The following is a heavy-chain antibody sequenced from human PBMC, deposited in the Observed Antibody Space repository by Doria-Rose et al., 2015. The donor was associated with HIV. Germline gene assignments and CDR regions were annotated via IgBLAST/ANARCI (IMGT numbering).Heavy chain of an antibody. Sequence: QITLKESGPVLVKPTETLTLTCTVSGVSLSSPGMGVSWIRQSPGKALEWLANISADDERSYKTARKSRLTISRGTSKSQVVLTMTDMDPVDTATYYCARIKSSRWYHKYYFDFWGQGTLVIVSA. V-gene: IGHV2-26*01. J-gene: IGHJ4*02. D-gene: IGHD6-13*01. CDR3: ARIKSSRWYHKYYFDF. CDR2: ISADDER. CDR1: GVSLSSPGMG.